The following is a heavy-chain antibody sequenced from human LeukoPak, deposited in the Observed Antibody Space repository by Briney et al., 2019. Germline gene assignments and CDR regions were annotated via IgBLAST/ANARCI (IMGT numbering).Heavy chain of an antibody. D-gene: IGHD3-9*01. Sequence: QPGGSLRLSCAASGFTFSSFWMSWVRQAPGKGLEWVANIKQDGSEKYYADSVKGRFNISRDKAKNSLYLQMNSLRAEDTAVYYCARDYPLDWLYDNWGQGTLVTVSS. CDR2: IKQDGSEK. CDR3: ARDYPLDWLYDN. J-gene: IGHJ4*02. CDR1: GFTFSSFW. V-gene: IGHV3-7*01.